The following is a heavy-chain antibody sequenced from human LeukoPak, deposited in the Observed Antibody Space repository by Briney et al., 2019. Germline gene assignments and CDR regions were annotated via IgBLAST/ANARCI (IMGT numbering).Heavy chain of an antibody. CDR1: GFTFCSYA. V-gene: IGHV3-64*01. CDR2: ISSNGGST. J-gene: IGHJ6*02. CDR3: ARRDFYYYGMDV. Sequence: PGGSLRLSCAASGFTFCSYAMHWVRQAPGKGLEYVSAISSNGGSTYYANSVKGRFTISRDNSRNMLYLQMGSLRAEDMAVYYCARRDFYYYGMDVWGQGTTVTVSS.